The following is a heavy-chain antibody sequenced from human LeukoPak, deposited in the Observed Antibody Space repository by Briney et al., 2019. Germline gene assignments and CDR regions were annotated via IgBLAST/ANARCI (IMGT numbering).Heavy chain of an antibody. V-gene: IGHV4-30-4*02. CDR2: IYYSGST. CDR1: GGSISSGEYY. J-gene: IGHJ4*02. Sequence: SEALSLTCTVSGGSISSGEYYWSWIRQPPGKGLEWIGYIYYSGSTYYNPSLKSRVTISVDTSKNQFSLKLNSVTAADTAVYYCAGREMATIGHWGQGTLVTVSS. D-gene: IGHD5-24*01. CDR3: AGREMATIGH.